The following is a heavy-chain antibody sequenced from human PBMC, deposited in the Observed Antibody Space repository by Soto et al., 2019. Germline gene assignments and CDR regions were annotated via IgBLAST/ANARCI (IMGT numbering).Heavy chain of an antibody. Sequence: ASVKVSCKASGYTFTSYGVSWVRQAPGQGLEWMGWISAYNGNTNYAQKLRGRVTMTTDTSTSTAYMELRSLRSDDTAVYYCARVGAHLIFGSSLDYWGQGTLVTVSS. J-gene: IGHJ4*02. CDR2: ISAYNGNT. CDR3: ARVGAHLIFGSSLDY. D-gene: IGHD3-3*01. V-gene: IGHV1-18*01. CDR1: GYTFTSYG.